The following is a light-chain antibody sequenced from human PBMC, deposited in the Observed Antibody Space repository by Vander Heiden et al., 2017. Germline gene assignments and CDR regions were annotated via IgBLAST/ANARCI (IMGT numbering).Light chain of an antibody. CDR2: AAS. CDR3: QQSYSTPLLT. J-gene: IGKJ4*01. Sequence: DIQMTQSPSSLSASVGDRVTITCRASQSISSYLNWYQQKPGKAPKLLIYAASRLQSGVPARFSGSGSGTDFTLTISSLQPEDFATYYCQQSYSTPLLTFGGGTKVEIK. V-gene: IGKV1-39*01. CDR1: QSISSY.